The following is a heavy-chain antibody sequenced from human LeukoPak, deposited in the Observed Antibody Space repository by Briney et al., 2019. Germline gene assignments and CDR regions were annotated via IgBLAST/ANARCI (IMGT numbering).Heavy chain of an antibody. D-gene: IGHD2-15*01. CDR2: TYYRSKWYN. CDR3: ARGECSGGTCYSDSAFHI. V-gene: IGHV6-1*01. Sequence: SQTLSLTCAISGDGVSSNKTTWNWIRQSPSRGLEWLGRTYYRSKWYNDYAVSVKSRITINPDTSKNQFSLQLNSVTPEDTSVYYCARGECSGGTCYSDSAFHIWGQGTMVTVSS. J-gene: IGHJ3*02. CDR1: GDGVSSNKTT.